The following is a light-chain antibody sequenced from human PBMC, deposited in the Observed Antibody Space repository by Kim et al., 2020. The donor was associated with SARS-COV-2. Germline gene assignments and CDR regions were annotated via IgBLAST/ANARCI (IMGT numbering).Light chain of an antibody. J-gene: IGLJ2*01. Sequence: VDRGQTARMTWGGNNIGSKNGHWYQQTPGQAPVLVIYKDSNRPSGIPERFSGSNSGNTATLTISRAQAGDEADYYCHVWDSSTGEVFGGGTQLTVL. V-gene: IGLV3-9*01. CDR2: KDS. CDR1: NIGSKN. CDR3: HVWDSSTGEV.